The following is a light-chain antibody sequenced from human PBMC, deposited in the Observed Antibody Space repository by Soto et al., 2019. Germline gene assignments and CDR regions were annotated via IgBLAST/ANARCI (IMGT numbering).Light chain of an antibody. V-gene: IGKV3-20*01. CDR3: QQYGSSPGVT. CDR1: QSVSSSY. CDR2: GAS. Sequence: EIVLTQSPGTLSLSPGERATLSCRASQSVSSSYLAWYQQKPGQAPRLLIYGASSRATGIPDRFSGSGSGTDFTLIISRLEPEDFAVYYCQQYGSSPGVTFGGGTKVEIK. J-gene: IGKJ4*01.